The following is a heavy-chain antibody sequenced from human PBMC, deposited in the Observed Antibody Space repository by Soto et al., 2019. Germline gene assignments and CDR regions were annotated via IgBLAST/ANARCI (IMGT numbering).Heavy chain of an antibody. CDR3: AKGDYYDSSGYGYFQH. J-gene: IGHJ1*01. Sequence: EVQLLESGGGLVQPGGSLRLSCAASGFTFSSYAMSWVRQAPGKGLEWVSAISGSGGSTYYADSVKGRFTISRDNSKNMLYLQMNSLRAEDTAVYYCAKGDYYDSSGYGYFQHWGQGTLLTVSS. D-gene: IGHD3-22*01. CDR2: ISGSGGST. V-gene: IGHV3-23*01. CDR1: GFTFSSYA.